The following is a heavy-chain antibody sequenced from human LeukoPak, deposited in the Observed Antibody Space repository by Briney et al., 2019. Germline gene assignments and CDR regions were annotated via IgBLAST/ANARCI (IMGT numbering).Heavy chain of an antibody. CDR3: ARDLGYSSGHPFDY. Sequence: PGGSLRLSCAPSGFTFSSYGMHWVRQAPGKGLEWVALIWYDGSNKYYGDSVKGRFTISRDNSKNTLYLQMNSLRAEDTAVYYCARDLGYSSGHPFDYWGQGTLVIVSS. CDR1: GFTFSSYG. D-gene: IGHD6-19*01. V-gene: IGHV3-33*01. J-gene: IGHJ4*02. CDR2: IWYDGSNK.